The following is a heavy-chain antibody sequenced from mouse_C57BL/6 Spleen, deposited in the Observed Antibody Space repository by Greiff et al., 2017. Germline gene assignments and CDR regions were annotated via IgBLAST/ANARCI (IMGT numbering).Heavy chain of an antibody. CDR2: IYPGSGST. V-gene: IGHV1-55*01. J-gene: IGHJ3*01. CDR3: AREDYYGSSYAAY. Sequence: VQLQQPGAELVKPGASVKMSCKASGYTFTSYWINWVKQRPGQGLEWIGDIYPGSGSTNYNEKFKSKATLTVDTSSSTAYMQLSSLTSEDSAVYYCAREDYYGSSYAAYWGQGTLVTVSA. D-gene: IGHD1-1*01. CDR1: GYTFTSYW.